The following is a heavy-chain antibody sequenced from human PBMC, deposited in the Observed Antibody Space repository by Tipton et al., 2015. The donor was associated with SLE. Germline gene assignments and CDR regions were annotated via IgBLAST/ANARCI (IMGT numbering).Heavy chain of an antibody. V-gene: IGHV3-74*01. CDR2: TNSDGSST. Sequence: GSLRLSCAASGFTFSSYWMSWVRQAPGKGLVWVSRTNSDGSSTIYADSVKGRFTISTDNAKNTLYLQMSSLRAEDTAVYYCVRATTGTRMDVWGQGTTVTVSS. CDR1: GFTFSSYW. D-gene: IGHD1-1*01. J-gene: IGHJ6*02. CDR3: VRATTGTRMDV.